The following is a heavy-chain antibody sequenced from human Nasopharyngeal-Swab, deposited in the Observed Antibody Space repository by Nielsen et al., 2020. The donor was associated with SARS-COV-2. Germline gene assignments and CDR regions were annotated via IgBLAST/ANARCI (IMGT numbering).Heavy chain of an antibody. CDR3: ARSEVPAATIVSEFDP. J-gene: IGHJ5*02. D-gene: IGHD2-2*01. Sequence: SLKISCAASGFTFSSYGMHWVRQAPGKGLEWVAVIWYDGSNKYYADSVKGRFTVSRDNSKNTLYLQMNSLRAEDTAVYYCARSEVPAATIVSEFDPWGQGTLVTVSS. CDR2: IWYDGSNK. CDR1: GFTFSSYG. V-gene: IGHV3-33*01.